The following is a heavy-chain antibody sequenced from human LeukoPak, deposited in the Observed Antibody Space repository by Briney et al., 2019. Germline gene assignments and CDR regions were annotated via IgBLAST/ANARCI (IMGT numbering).Heavy chain of an antibody. CDR1: GGSISSYY. CDR3: ARVGAVAVLDY. V-gene: IGHV4-59*01. D-gene: IGHD6-19*01. Sequence: PSETLSLTCTVSGGSISSYYWSWIRQPPGKGPEWIGYIYYSGSTNYNPSLKSRVTISVDTSKNQFSLKLSSVTAADTAVYYCARVGAVAVLDYWGQGTLVTVSS. J-gene: IGHJ4*02. CDR2: IYYSGST.